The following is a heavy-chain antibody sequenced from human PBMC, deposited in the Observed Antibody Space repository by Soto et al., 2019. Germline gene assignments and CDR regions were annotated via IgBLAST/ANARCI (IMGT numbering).Heavy chain of an antibody. CDR1: GFTFSSYG. J-gene: IGHJ6*02. Sequence: QVQPVESGGGVVQPGRSLRLSCAASGFTFSSYGTHWVRQAPGKGLEWVAVILYDGSNKYYADSVKGRFTISRDNSKNTVYLQMNSLRAEDTAVYYCARAFSESYYYYGMDVWGQGTTVTVSS. V-gene: IGHV3-30*03. D-gene: IGHD3-10*01. CDR2: ILYDGSNK. CDR3: ARAFSESYYYYGMDV.